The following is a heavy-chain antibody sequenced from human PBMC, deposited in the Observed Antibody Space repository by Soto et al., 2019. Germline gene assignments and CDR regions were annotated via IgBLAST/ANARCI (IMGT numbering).Heavy chain of an antibody. Sequence: GGSLRLSCAASGFTFTTYAMSWFRQAPGKGLEWVSTISVRGDSTYYADSVKGRFAVSRDNSKNTIYLQMNSLRAEDTAIYYCATRHLPYCSGGTCNPFDFRGQGTLVTVSS. CDR3: ATRHLPYCSGGTCNPFDF. J-gene: IGHJ4*02. CDR1: GFTFTTYA. V-gene: IGHV3-23*01. D-gene: IGHD2-15*01. CDR2: ISVRGDST.